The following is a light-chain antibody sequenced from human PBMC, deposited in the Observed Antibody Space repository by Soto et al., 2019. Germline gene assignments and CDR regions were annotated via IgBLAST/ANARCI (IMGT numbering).Light chain of an antibody. CDR1: SSDVGGYNY. CDR3: SSYTSSSTLV. V-gene: IGLV2-14*01. CDR2: DVS. J-gene: IGLJ2*01. Sequence: QSALTQPASVSGSPGLSITSSCTGTSSDVGGYNYVSWYQQHPGKAPKLMIYDVSNRPSGVSNRFSGSKSGNTASLTISGLQAEDEADYYCSSYTSSSTLVFGGGTQLTVL.